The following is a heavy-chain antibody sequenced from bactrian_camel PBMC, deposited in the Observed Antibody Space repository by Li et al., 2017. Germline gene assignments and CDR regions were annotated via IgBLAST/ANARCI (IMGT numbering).Heavy chain of an antibody. CDR3: AADQPSAPRGRCVEEDEDSPY. V-gene: IGHV3S10*01. CDR1: GFTYCSYD. D-gene: IGHD1*01. Sequence: VQLVESGGGLVQPGGSLRLSCVVSGFTYCSYDINYYRQAPGKEREFVSGIDGHGSTRYTDSVKGRFTISQDDAKNTVYLQMDSLKPEDTAVYYCAADQPSAPRGRCVEEDEDSPYWGQGTQVTVS. CDR2: IDGHGST. J-gene: IGHJ4*01.